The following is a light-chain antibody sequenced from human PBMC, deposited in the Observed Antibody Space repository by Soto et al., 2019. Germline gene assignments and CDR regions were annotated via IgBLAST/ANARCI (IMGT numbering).Light chain of an antibody. CDR3: SSYTSSSTYV. Sequence: QSALTQPASVSGSPGQSITISCTGTSSDVGIYDYVSWYQQHPGKAPKLIISEVSDRPSGVSNRFSGSKSGNTASLTISGLQAEDEADYYCSSYTSSSTYVFGTGTKLTVL. CDR1: SSDVGIYDY. CDR2: EVS. J-gene: IGLJ1*01. V-gene: IGLV2-14*01.